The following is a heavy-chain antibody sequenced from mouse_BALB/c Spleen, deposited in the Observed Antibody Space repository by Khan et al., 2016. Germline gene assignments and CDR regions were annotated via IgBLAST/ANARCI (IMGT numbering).Heavy chain of an antibody. CDR1: GYSITRDYA. Sequence: EVQLQEAGPGLVKPSQSLSLTCTVTGYSITRDYAWNWIRQFPGNKLEWMGYISYSGSTSYNPSLKSRISITRDPSKHQFFLQLNSLTTEDTATYYCARSSCGNYRVVAYWGPGTLVTVSA. V-gene: IGHV3-2*02. CDR2: ISYSGST. J-gene: IGHJ3*01. CDR3: ARSSCGNYRVVAY. D-gene: IGHD2-1*01.